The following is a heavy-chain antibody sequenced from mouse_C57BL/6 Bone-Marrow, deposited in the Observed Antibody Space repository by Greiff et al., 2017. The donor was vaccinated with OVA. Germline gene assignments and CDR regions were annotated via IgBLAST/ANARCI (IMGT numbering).Heavy chain of an antibody. CDR2: IYWDDDK. V-gene: IGHV8-12*01. Sequence: QVTLKESGPGILQSSQTLSLTCSFSGFSLSTSGMGVSWLRQPSGTGLVWLAHIYWDDDKRYNPYLKSRPTISKDTSRNQVFLKITNVDTADTATNDSAHPDYNYDDAMDYWGQGTSVTVSS. CDR1: GFSLSTSGMG. J-gene: IGHJ4*01. D-gene: IGHD2-12*01. CDR3: AHPDYNYDDAMDY.